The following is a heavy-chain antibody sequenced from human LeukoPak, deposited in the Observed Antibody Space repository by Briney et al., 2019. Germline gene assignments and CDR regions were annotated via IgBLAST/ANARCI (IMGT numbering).Heavy chain of an antibody. J-gene: IGHJ4*02. Sequence: PGGSLRLSCAASGFTFSSSAMHWVRQAPGKGLEWVAVISYDGSDKYYADSVKGRFTISRGNSKNTLYVQMNSLRVEDTAVYYCARDPKQLTYFDYWGQGTLVTVSS. D-gene: IGHD6-13*01. CDR3: ARDPKQLTYFDY. CDR1: GFTFSSSA. V-gene: IGHV3-30*04. CDR2: ISYDGSDK.